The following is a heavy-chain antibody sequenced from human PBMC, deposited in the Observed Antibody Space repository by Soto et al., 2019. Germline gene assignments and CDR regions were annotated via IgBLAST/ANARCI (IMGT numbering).Heavy chain of an antibody. CDR3: ARGVHLVVVAATGWFDP. V-gene: IGHV6-1*01. D-gene: IGHD2-15*01. CDR1: GDSVSSNSAA. J-gene: IGHJ5*02. Sequence: PSQTLSLTCAISGDSVSSNSAAWNWIRQSPSRGLEWLGRTYYRSKWYNDYAVSVKSRITINPDTSKNQFSLQLNSVTPEDTAVYYCARGVHLVVVAATGWFDPWGQGTLVTVSS. CDR2: TYYRSKWYN.